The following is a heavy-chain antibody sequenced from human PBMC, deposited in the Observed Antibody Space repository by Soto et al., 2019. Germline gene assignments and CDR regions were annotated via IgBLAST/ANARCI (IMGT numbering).Heavy chain of an antibody. V-gene: IGHV3-74*01. Sequence: GGSLRLSCAASGFTFSSYWMHWVRQAPGKGLVWVSRINSYGSSRGYADSVKGRFTVSRDNAKNTLYLQMNSLKTEDTAVYYCTTDRPLEGFDIWGQGTMVTVSS. J-gene: IGHJ3*02. CDR2: INSYGSSR. CDR3: TTDRPLEGFDI. CDR1: GFTFSSYW.